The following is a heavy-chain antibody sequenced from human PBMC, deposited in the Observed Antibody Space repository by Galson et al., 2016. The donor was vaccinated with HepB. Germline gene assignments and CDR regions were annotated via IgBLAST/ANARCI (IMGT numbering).Heavy chain of an antibody. V-gene: IGHV3-30*18. Sequence: SLRLSCAASGFYFSDYSMNWVRQAPGKGLEWVAVISYDGSNKKYADSVKGRFTISRDTSKNTLYLQMNSLTAEDTAVYFCAKDGYRGSYRDYYGMDVWGQGTTVTVSS. CDR3: AKDGYRGSYRDYYGMDV. D-gene: IGHD1-26*01. J-gene: IGHJ6*02. CDR1: GFYFSDYS. CDR2: ISYDGSNK.